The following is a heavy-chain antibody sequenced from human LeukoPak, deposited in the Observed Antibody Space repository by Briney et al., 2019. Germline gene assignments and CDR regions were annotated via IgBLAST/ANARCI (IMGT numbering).Heavy chain of an antibody. CDR1: GYTFTCYY. D-gene: IGHD2-2*01. V-gene: IGHV1-2*02. J-gene: IGHJ5*02. CDR2: INPNSGGT. CDR3: ARDLTCSSTSCENNWFDP. Sequence: ASVKVSCKASGYTFTCYYMHWVRQAPGQGLEWMGWINPNSGGTNYAQKFQGRVTMTRDTSISTAYTELSRLRSDDTAVYYCARDLTCSSTSCENNWFDPWGQGTLVTVSS.